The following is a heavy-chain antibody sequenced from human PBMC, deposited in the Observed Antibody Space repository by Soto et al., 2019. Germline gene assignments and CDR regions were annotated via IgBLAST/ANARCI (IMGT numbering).Heavy chain of an antibody. CDR3: ARDPPDFHSAFDY. J-gene: IGHJ4*02. D-gene: IGHD4-4*01. V-gene: IGHV6-1*01. CDR1: GDSVSSNSAA. Sequence: SQTLSLTCAISGDSVSSNSAAWNWIRQSPSRGLEWLGRTYYRSKWYNDYAESVKSRITINPDTSKNQFSLHLNPVTPEDTAVYYCARDPPDFHSAFDYWGQGTLVTVSS. CDR2: TYYRSKWYN.